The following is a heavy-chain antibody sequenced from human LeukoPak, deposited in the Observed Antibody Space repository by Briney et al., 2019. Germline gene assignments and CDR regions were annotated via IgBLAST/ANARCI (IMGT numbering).Heavy chain of an antibody. V-gene: IGHV4-34*01. CDR3: ARATQGIAAAGTDY. CDR2: INHSGST. D-gene: IGHD6-13*01. CDR1: GGSFSGYY. Sequence: PSETLSLTCAVYGGSFSGYYWSWIRQPPGKGLEWIGEINHSGSTNYNPSLKSRVTISVDTSKNQSSLKLSSVTAADTAVYYCARATQGIAAAGTDYWGQGTLVTVSS. J-gene: IGHJ4*02.